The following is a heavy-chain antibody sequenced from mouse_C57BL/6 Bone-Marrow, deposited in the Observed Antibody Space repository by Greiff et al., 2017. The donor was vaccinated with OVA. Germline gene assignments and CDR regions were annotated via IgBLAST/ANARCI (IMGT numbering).Heavy chain of an antibody. CDR1: GFSLTSYG. Sequence: VKLVESGPGLVQPSQSLSITCTVSGFSLTSYGVHWVRQSPGKGLEWLGVIWSGGSTDYNAAFISRLSISKDNSKSQVFFKMNSLQADDTAIYYCAGYGNYPAWFAYWGQGTLVTVSA. CDR3: AGYGNYPAWFAY. V-gene: IGHV2-2*01. J-gene: IGHJ3*01. D-gene: IGHD2-1*01. CDR2: IWSGGST.